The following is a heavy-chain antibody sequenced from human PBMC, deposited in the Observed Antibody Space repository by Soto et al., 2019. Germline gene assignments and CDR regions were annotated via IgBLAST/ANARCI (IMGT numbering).Heavy chain of an antibody. D-gene: IGHD6-19*01. Sequence: QVQLQQWGAGLLKPSETLSLTCAVYGGSFSGYYWSWIRQPPGKGLEWIGEINHSGSTNYNPSLKSRVTISVDTSKNQFSLKLSSVTAADTAVYYCARGGRGEIAVAGFDYWGQGTLVTVSS. V-gene: IGHV4-34*01. CDR1: GGSFSGYY. J-gene: IGHJ4*02. CDR2: INHSGST. CDR3: ARGGRGEIAVAGFDY.